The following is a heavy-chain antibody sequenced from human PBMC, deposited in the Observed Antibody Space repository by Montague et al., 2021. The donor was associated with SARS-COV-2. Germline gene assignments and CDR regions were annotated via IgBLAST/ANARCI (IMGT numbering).Heavy chain of an antibody. CDR2: IDPDGSTK. CDR3: AGWFGEQNV. D-gene: IGHD3-10*01. J-gene: IGHJ6*02. Sequence: SLRLSCAASGFPFSTSWMNWVRQTPEKGLEWVANIDPDGSTKSYVDSMKGRVTMTRDNAKNSLSLHINSLRVDDTAVYYCAGWFGEQNVWGQGTTVTVSS. V-gene: IGHV3-7*01. CDR1: GFPFSTSW.